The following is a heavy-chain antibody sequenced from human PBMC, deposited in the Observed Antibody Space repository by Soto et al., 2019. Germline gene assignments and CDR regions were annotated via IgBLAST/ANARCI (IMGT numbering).Heavy chain of an antibody. J-gene: IGHJ6*02. Sequence: ASVKVSCKASGYTFTSYGISWVLQAPGQGLEWMGWISAYNGNTNYAQKLQGRVTMTTDTSTSTAYMELRSLRSDDTAVYYCARDAYYYDSSGYNGPYYYYGMDVWGQGTTVTV. CDR1: GYTFTSYG. V-gene: IGHV1-18*01. CDR3: ARDAYYYDSSGYNGPYYYYGMDV. D-gene: IGHD3-22*01. CDR2: ISAYNGNT.